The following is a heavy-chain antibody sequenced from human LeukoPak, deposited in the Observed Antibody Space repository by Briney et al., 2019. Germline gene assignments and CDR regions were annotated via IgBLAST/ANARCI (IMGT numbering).Heavy chain of an antibody. V-gene: IGHV3-21*04. Sequence: GGSLRLSCAASAFSLSAYNMNWVRQAPGKGLEWVSSISYTGTYIYYAGSAKGRFTISRDNAQNSLYLQMNSLRAEDTAIYYCVRDRGTYRPIDYWGQGTLVTVSS. J-gene: IGHJ4*02. CDR1: AFSLSAYN. CDR2: ISYTGTYI. CDR3: VRDRGTYRPIDY. D-gene: IGHD1-26*01.